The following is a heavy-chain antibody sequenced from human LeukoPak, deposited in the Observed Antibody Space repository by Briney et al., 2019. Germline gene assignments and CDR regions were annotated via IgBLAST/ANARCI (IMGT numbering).Heavy chain of an antibody. V-gene: IGHV3-30-3*01. CDR1: GFTFSDYA. J-gene: IGHJ4*02. CDR3: ARDYWWNYDY. CDR2: ISKDGSDK. Sequence: GGSLRLSCAASGFTFSDYAMHWVRQAPGKGLEWVAVISKDGSDKYYPGSVRGRFTISRDNSKNTIYLQMDSLRAEDTAIYYCARDYWWNYDYWGQGTLVT. D-gene: IGHD1-7*01.